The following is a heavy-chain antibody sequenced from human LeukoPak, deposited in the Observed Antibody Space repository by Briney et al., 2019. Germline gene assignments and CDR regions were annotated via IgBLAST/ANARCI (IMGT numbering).Heavy chain of an antibody. D-gene: IGHD3-10*01. CDR1: GFTRSSYE. CDR3: ARAWLYGSGSPLDY. CDR2: ISSSGSTI. J-gene: IGHJ4*02. Sequence: GGSLRLSCAASGFTRSSYEMNWVRQAPGKGLEWVSYISSSGSTIYYADSVKGRFTISRDNAKNSLYLQMNSLRAEDTAVYYCARAWLYGSGSPLDYWGQGTLVTVSS. V-gene: IGHV3-48*03.